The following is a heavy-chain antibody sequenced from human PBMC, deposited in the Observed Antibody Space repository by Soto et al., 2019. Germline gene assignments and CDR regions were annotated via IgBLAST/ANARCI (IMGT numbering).Heavy chain of an antibody. CDR1: GDSVSSNSAA. CDR2: TYYRSKWYN. D-gene: IGHD6-19*01. V-gene: IGHV6-1*01. CDR3: ARVNRAVAGFYYYYGMDV. Sequence: SQTLSLTCAISGDSVSSNSAAWNWIRQSPSRGLEWLGRTYYRSKWYNDYAVSAKSRITINPDTSKNQFSLQLNSVTPEDTAVYYCARVNRAVAGFYYYYGMDVWGQGTTVTVSS. J-gene: IGHJ6*02.